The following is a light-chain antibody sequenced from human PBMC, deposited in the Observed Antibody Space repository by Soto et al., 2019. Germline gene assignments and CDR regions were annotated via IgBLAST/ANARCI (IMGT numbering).Light chain of an antibody. Sequence: EVVLTQSPGTLSLSPGERATLSCRASQSVSANYLAWYQQKPGQAPRLVIHGASTRATGIPDRFSGSGSGTDFTLTISRLEPEDFAVYYCQQYYISRTFGQGTKVDI. CDR1: QSVSANY. CDR3: QQYYISRT. V-gene: IGKV3-20*01. J-gene: IGKJ1*01. CDR2: GAS.